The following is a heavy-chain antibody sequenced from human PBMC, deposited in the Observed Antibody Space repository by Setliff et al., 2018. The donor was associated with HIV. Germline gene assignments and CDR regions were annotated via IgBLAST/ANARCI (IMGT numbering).Heavy chain of an antibody. D-gene: IGHD4-17*01. V-gene: IGHV1-2*06. J-gene: IGHJ5*02. Sequence: ASVKVSCKASGYSFTGHYIHWVRQAPGQGLEWLGRIDPNSGGTKYAQKFQGRVTMTRDTSITTAYMELSRLRSDDTAVYYCASSVDNYGDNRWFDPWGQGTLVTVSS. CDR2: IDPNSGGT. CDR1: GYSFTGHY. CDR3: ASSVDNYGDNRWFDP.